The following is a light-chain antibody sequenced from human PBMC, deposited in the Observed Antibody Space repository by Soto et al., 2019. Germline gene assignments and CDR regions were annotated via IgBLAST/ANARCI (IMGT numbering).Light chain of an antibody. CDR2: GVS. V-gene: IGLV2-14*01. CDR1: SSDVGGYNY. J-gene: IGLJ2*01. Sequence: QSALTQPASVPGSPGQSITISCTGTSSDVGGYNYVSWYQQYPGKAPKLMIFGVSDRPSGVSNRFSGSKSGNTASLTISGLQAEDEADYYCSSYKTSSTVVVFGGGTKVTVL. CDR3: SSYKTSSTVVV.